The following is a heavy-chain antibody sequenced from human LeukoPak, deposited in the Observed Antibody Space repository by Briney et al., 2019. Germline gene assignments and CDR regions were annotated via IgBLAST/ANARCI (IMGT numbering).Heavy chain of an antibody. J-gene: IGHJ5*02. D-gene: IGHD6-13*01. Sequence: PSETLSLTCTVSGGSISSSSYYWGWIRQPPGKGLEWIGSIYYSGSTYYNPSLKSRVTISVDTSKNQFSLKLSSVTAADTAVYYCARDGRQLGNWFDPWGQGTLVTVSS. CDR3: ARDGRQLGNWFDP. V-gene: IGHV4-39*07. CDR1: GGSISSSSYY. CDR2: IYYSGST.